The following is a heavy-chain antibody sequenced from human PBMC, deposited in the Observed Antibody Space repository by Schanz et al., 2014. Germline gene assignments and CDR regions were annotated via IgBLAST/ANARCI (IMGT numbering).Heavy chain of an antibody. Sequence: QVQLQESGPGLVKPSQTLSLTCTVSGGSIRSGTYYWSWIRQPAGEALEWVGLVFPNGITNYNPSLKSRSPIALATTKSQFSLTVTSLAAADTAVYYCARDTTWRLDLWGRGTLVTVSA. D-gene: IGHD1-1*01. CDR3: ARDTTWRLDL. V-gene: IGHV4-61*02. CDR2: VFPNGIT. CDR1: GGSIRSGTYY. J-gene: IGHJ2*01.